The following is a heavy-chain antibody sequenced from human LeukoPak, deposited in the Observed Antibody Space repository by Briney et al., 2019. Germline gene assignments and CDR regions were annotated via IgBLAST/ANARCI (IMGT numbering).Heavy chain of an antibody. J-gene: IGHJ4*02. V-gene: IGHV3-30*18. Sequence: GGSLRLSCAASGFTFSSYDMHWVRQAPGKGLEWVAVISYDGSNKYYADSVKGRFTISRDNSKNTLYLQMNSLRAEDTAVYYCAKGPLAAAGQPRYALARFDYWGQGTLVTVSS. D-gene: IGHD6-13*01. CDR1: GFTFSSYD. CDR2: ISYDGSNK. CDR3: AKGPLAAAGQPRYALARFDY.